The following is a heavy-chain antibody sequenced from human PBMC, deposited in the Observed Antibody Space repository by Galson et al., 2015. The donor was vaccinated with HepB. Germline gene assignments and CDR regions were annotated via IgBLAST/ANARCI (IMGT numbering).Heavy chain of an antibody. V-gene: IGHV3-48*03. Sequence: SLRLSCAASGFTFSSYEMNWVRQAPGKGLEWVSYISSSGSTIYYADSVKGRFTISRDNAKNSLYLQMNSLRAEDTAVYYCARERYSSSSVLAYWGQGTLVTVSS. J-gene: IGHJ4*02. CDR2: ISSSGSTI. D-gene: IGHD6-6*01. CDR3: ARERYSSSSVLAY. CDR1: GFTFSSYE.